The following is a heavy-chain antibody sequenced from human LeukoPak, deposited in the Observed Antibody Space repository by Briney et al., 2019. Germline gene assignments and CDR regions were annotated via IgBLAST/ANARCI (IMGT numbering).Heavy chain of an antibody. V-gene: IGHV1-69*05. CDR3: ASSGRGYSGYDSGFDY. D-gene: IGHD5-12*01. J-gene: IGHJ4*02. CDR2: IIPIFGSA. Sequence: SVKVSCKASGGTFSSYAISWVRQAPGQGLEWMGGIIPIFGSANYAQKFQGRVTITTDESTSTAYMELSSLRSEDTAVYYCASSGRGYSGYDSGFDYWGRGTLVTVSS. CDR1: GGTFSSYA.